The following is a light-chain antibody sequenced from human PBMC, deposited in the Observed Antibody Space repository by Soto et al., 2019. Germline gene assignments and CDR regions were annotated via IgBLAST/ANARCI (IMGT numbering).Light chain of an antibody. V-gene: IGKV1-5*01. Sequence: DIKMTQSPSTLSASIGDTVTISCRASQSIYKWLAWYQQKPQKAQKVLIFKAAGLECGVSSRFRGSGSGTEFTLAISGLQPEDLATYYCQQYNSFPHTFGGGTTVELK. CDR3: QQYNSFPHT. J-gene: IGKJ4*01. CDR2: KAA. CDR1: QSIYKW.